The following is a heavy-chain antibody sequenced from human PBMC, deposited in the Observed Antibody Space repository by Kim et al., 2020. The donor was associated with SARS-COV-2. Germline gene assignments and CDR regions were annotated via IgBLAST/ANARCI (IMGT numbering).Heavy chain of an antibody. CDR1: GDSISSYY. CDR2: TFYTGAA. J-gene: IGHJ2*01. V-gene: IGHV4-59*13. D-gene: IGHD3-3*01. CDR3: ARVGFLEWLKPSFQWHFD. Sequence: SETLSLTCTVSGDSISSYYWTWIRQPAGKGLEWIGYTFYTGAANYNPSLRSRVTMSVDTSKQQFSLEMTSVTPADAAVYYCARVGFLEWLKPSFQWHFD.